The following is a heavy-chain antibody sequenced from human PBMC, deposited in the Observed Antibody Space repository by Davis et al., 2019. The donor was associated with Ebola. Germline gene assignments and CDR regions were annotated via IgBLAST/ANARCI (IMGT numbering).Heavy chain of an antibody. Sequence: GGSLRLSCAASGFTFSSYSMNWVRQAPGKGLEWVSSISSSSSYIYYADSVKGRFTISRDNAKNSLYLQMNSLRAEDTAVYYCAREYGHCSGGSCYGPYYYYGMDVWGKGTTVTVSS. CDR3: AREYGHCSGGSCYGPYYYYGMDV. CDR2: ISSSSSYI. J-gene: IGHJ6*04. V-gene: IGHV3-21*01. D-gene: IGHD2-15*01. CDR1: GFTFSSYS.